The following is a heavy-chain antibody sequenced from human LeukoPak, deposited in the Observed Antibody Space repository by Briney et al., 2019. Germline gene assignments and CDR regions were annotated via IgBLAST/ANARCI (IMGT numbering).Heavy chain of an antibody. Sequence: SVTVSCKASGGTFSSYAMSWVRQAPGQGLEWMGRIIPIFGIANYAQKFQGRVTITADKSTSTAYMELSSLRAEDTAVYYCARPGEIAAAGPYYYYGMDVWGKGTTVTVSS. CDR2: IIPIFGIA. J-gene: IGHJ6*04. V-gene: IGHV1-69*04. D-gene: IGHD6-25*01. CDR1: GGTFSSYA. CDR3: ARPGEIAAAGPYYYYGMDV.